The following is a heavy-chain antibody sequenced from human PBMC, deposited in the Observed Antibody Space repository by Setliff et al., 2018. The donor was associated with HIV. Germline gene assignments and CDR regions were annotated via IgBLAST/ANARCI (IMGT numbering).Heavy chain of an antibody. CDR2: IYTSGST. V-gene: IGHV4-4*09. D-gene: IGHD3-22*01. J-gene: IGHJ4*02. Sequence: PSETLSLTCTVSGGSISSYYWSWIRQPPGKGLEWIGYIYTSGSTNYNPSLKSRVTISVDKSKNQFSLKLSSVTAADTAVYYCARGLSFYDPGGFDYWGQGTLVTVSS. CDR3: ARGLSFYDPGGFDY. CDR1: GGSISSYY.